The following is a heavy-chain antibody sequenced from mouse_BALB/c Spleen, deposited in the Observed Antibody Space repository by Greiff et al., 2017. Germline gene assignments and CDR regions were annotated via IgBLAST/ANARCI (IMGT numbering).Heavy chain of an antibody. V-gene: IGHV5-6-4*01. CDR3: TRGYDGYYDY. CDR1: GFTFSSYT. J-gene: IGHJ2*01. D-gene: IGHD2-3*01. CDR2: ISSCGSYT. Sequence: EVQGVESGGGLVKPGGSLKLSCAASGFTFSSYTMSWVRQTPEKRLEWVATISSCGSYTYYPDSVKGRFTISRDNAKNTLYLQMSSLKSEDTAMYYCTRGYDGYYDYWGQGTTLTVSS.